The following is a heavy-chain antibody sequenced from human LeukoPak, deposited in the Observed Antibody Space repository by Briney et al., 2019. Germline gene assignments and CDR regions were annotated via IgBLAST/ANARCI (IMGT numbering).Heavy chain of an antibody. CDR1: GFTFSSYS. CDR3: TSLSNTDKDDY. Sequence: GGSLRLSCAASGFTFSSYSMNWVRQAPGKGLEWVSYISSSSGIIYYADSVKGRFTISRDNAKNSLYLEMNSLRAEDTAVYYCTSLSNTDKDDYWGQGTLVTVSS. CDR2: ISSSSGII. J-gene: IGHJ4*02. V-gene: IGHV3-48*01. D-gene: IGHD1/OR15-1a*01.